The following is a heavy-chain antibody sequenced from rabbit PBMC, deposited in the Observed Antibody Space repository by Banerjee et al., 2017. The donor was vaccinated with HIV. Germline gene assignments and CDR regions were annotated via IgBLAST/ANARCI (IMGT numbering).Heavy chain of an antibody. D-gene: IGHD4-1*01. CDR1: GFDFSSYY. V-gene: IGHV1S7*01. CDR2: IYPGEGST. Sequence: QLKETGGGLVQPGGSPTLSCKASGFDFSSYYMSWVRQAPGKGLEWIGIIYPGEGSTDYASWVDGRFTISSDNAQNTVDLQMSGLTAADTATYFCARVSDGRGAGFDPWGQGT. J-gene: IGHJ2*01. CDR3: ARVSDGRGAGFDP.